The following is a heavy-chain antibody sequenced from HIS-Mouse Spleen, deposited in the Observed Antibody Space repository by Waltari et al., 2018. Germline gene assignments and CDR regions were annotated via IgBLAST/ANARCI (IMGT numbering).Heavy chain of an antibody. CDR1: GGSISSSSYY. D-gene: IGHD6-13*01. Sequence: QLQLQESGPGLVQPSETLSLTCTVSGGSISSSSYYWGWIRQPQGKGLEWIGSIYYSGSTYYTPSLKSRVTISVDTSKNQFSLKLSSVTAADTAVYYCAREIPYSSSWYDWYFDLWGRGTLVTVSS. CDR2: IYYSGST. V-gene: IGHV4-39*07. CDR3: AREIPYSSSWYDWYFDL. J-gene: IGHJ2*01.